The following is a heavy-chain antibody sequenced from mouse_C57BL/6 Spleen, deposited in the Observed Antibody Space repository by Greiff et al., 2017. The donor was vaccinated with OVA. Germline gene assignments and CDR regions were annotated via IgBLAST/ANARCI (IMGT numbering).Heavy chain of an antibody. J-gene: IGHJ4*01. CDR3: AREGDYYAMDY. V-gene: IGHV5-16*01. Sequence: EVQLQESEGGLVQPGSSMKLSCTASGFTFSDYYMAWVRQVPEKGLEWVANINYDGSSTYYLDSLKSRFIISRDNAKHILYLQMSSLKSEDTATYYCAREGDYYAMDYWGQGTSVTVSS. D-gene: IGHD3-3*01. CDR2: INYDGSST. CDR1: GFTFSDYY.